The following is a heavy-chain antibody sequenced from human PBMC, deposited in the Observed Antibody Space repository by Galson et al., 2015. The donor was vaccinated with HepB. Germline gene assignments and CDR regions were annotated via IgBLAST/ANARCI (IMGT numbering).Heavy chain of an antibody. V-gene: IGHV1-2*02. CDR2: INPKSGGT. J-gene: IGHJ2*01. Sequence: SVKVSCKASGYTFTGYYMHWVRQAPGQGLEWMGWINPKSGGTNYGHKFQGRVTMTRDTSLSTVYMEASRLRSDDTALYYCARGNDNWNDWYFDLWGRGTLVTVSS. D-gene: IGHD1-1*01. CDR1: GYTFTGYY. CDR3: ARGNDNWNDWYFDL.